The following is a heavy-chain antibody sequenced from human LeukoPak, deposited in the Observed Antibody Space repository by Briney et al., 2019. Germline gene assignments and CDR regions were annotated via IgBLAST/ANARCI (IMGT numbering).Heavy chain of an antibody. J-gene: IGHJ4*02. CDR2: IYPGDSDT. CDR3: ARRHRYYDSSGYDY. D-gene: IGHD3-22*01. V-gene: IGHV5-51*01. CDR1: GYRFTSYW. Sequence: SGESLKISGKGSGYRFTSYWIGGVRQMPGKGLEGMGIIYPGDSDTRYSQSFQGQVTISADKSISAAYLQWSSLKASDTAMYYCARRHRYYDSSGYDYWGQGTLATVSS.